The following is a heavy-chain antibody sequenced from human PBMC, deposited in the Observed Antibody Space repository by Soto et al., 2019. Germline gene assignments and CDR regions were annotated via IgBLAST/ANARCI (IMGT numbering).Heavy chain of an antibody. CDR2: ISYDGSNK. CDR3: AKDPHPYYYDSSGYYVGDYYYGMDV. CDR1: VFTFSSYG. V-gene: IGHV3-30*18. J-gene: IGHJ6*02. Sequence: GGSLRLSCAASVFTFSSYGMRWVRQAPGKGLDPLPAISYDGSNKYYADSVKGRFTISRDNSKNTLYLQMNSLRAEDTAVYYCAKDPHPYYYDSSGYYVGDYYYGMDVWGQGTTVTVSS. D-gene: IGHD3-22*01.